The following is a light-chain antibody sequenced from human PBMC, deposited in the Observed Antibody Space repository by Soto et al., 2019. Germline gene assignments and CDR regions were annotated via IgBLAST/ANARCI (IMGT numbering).Light chain of an antibody. CDR1: QSINKW. CDR2: EAS. Sequence: KITHGPSTRTACVGDTVIVTCRDSQSINKWLAWYQHKPGKAPALLIYEASSLESGVPSRFSGSGFGTDFTLTISRLQPDHFATYYCQQYNRSRAFGQGTKVDIK. J-gene: IGKJ1*01. V-gene: IGKV1-5*03. CDR3: QQYNRSRA.